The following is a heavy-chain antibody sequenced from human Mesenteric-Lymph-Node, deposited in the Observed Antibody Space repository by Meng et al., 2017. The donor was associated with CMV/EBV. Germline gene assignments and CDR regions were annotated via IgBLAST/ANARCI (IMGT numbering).Heavy chain of an antibody. CDR1: GFTFSPYA. J-gene: IGHJ3*02. CDR3: AREGRFAFDI. V-gene: IGHV3-69-1*01. Sequence: LTCAAPGFTFSPYAMTWVRQAPGKGLEWVSVISGGGNTYYADSVTGRFTISRDNAKNSLYLQMNSLRAEDTALYYCAREGRFAFDIWGQGTMVTVSS. CDR2: ISGGGNT.